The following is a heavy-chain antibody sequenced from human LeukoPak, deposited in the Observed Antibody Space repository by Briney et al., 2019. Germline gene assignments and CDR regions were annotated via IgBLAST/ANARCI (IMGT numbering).Heavy chain of an antibody. D-gene: IGHD5-24*01. Sequence: ASVKVSCKASGYTFTSYGISWVRQAPGQGLEWMGWISAYNGNTNYAQKFQGRVTMTEDTSTDTAYMELSSLRSEDTAVYYCATRDGYNFPGYYYYGMDVWGQGTTVTVSS. CDR2: ISAYNGNT. V-gene: IGHV1-18*01. J-gene: IGHJ6*02. CDR3: ATRDGYNFPGYYYYGMDV. CDR1: GYTFTSYG.